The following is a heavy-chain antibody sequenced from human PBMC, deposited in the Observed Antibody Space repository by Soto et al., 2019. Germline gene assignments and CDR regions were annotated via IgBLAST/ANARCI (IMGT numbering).Heavy chain of an antibody. J-gene: IGHJ6*02. CDR2: IGGLSGGT. D-gene: IGHD3-9*01. CDR3: AKVSILTESYHYYAMDV. CDR1: GFTFSTYA. Sequence: EVQLLESGGGSVQPGGALRLSCVASGFTFSTYAMSWVRQAPGKGLEWVSGIGGLSGGTDYADSVKGRLTISRDNSKNTLCLQMNSLRAEDTAVYFCAKVSILTESYHYYAMDVWGQGTTVTVSS. V-gene: IGHV3-23*01.